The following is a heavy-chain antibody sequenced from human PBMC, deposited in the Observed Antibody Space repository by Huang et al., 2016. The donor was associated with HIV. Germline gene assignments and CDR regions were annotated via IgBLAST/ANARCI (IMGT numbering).Heavy chain of an antibody. Sequence: QVQLVESGGGVVQPGRSLRLSCAASGFTFSTYGMHWVRQAPGKVLGWGTGVSNDGREKYYADSVKGRFTSSRDNSNNTLYLQMNSLRADDTAVYYCVKDQGHTFMVRYHFDFWGQGTLVTVSS. CDR1: GFTFSTYG. V-gene: IGHV3-30*18. D-gene: IGHD3-10*01. J-gene: IGHJ4*02. CDR2: VSNDGREK. CDR3: VKDQGHTFMVRYHFDF.